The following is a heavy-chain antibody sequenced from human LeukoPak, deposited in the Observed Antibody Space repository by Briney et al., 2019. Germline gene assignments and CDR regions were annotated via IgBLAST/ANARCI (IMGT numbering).Heavy chain of an antibody. CDR3: ATGVVAAAGRYYFNY. D-gene: IGHD6-13*01. J-gene: IGHJ4*02. CDR2: ISSSNVFI. Sequence: TAGGSLRLSCAASGFTFSSYAMSWVRQAPGKGLEWVSSISSSNVFIYYADSVKGRFTISRDNAKNSLHLQMNSLRAEDTAVYYCATGVVAAAGRYYFNYWGQGTLVTVSS. V-gene: IGHV3-21*01. CDR1: GFTFSSYA.